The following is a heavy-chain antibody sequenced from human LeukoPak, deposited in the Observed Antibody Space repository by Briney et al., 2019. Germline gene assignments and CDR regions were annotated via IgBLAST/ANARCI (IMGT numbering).Heavy chain of an antibody. CDR1: GGTFSSYA. CDR3: AIAVAGTLDY. Sequence: SVKVSCKASGGTFSSYAISWVRQAPGQELEWMGRIIPILGIANYAQKFQGRVTITADKSTSTAYMELSSLRSEDTAVYYCAIAVAGTLDYWGQGTLVTVSS. CDR2: IIPILGIA. D-gene: IGHD6-19*01. V-gene: IGHV1-69*04. J-gene: IGHJ4*02.